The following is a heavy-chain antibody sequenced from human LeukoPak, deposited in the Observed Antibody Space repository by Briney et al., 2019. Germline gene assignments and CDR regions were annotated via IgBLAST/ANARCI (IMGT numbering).Heavy chain of an antibody. J-gene: IGHJ4*02. CDR3: ARELRYFDWPPKGGYFDY. D-gene: IGHD3-9*01. Sequence: SETLSLTCAVYGGSFSGYYWSWIRQPPGKGLEWIGEINHSGSTNYNPSLKSRVTISVDTSKNQFSLKLSSVTAADTAVYYCARELRYFDWPPKGGYFDYWGQGTLVTVSS. CDR1: GGSFSGYY. V-gene: IGHV4-34*01. CDR2: INHSGST.